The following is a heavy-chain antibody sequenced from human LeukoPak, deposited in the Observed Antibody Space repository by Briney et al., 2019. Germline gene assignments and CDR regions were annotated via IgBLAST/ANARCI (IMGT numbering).Heavy chain of an antibody. CDR1: GGSISSYY. Sequence: SETLSLTCTVSGGSISSYYWSWIRQPPGKGLEWIGYTYYSGSTNYNPSLKSRVTISVDTSKNQFSLKLSSVTAADTAVYYCARTPVAATSWYFDLWGRGTLVTVSS. D-gene: IGHD6-19*01. V-gene: IGHV4-59*01. CDR3: ARTPVAATSWYFDL. CDR2: TYYSGST. J-gene: IGHJ2*01.